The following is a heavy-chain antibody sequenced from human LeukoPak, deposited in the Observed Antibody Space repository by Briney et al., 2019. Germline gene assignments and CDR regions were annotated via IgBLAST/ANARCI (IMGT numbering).Heavy chain of an antibody. J-gene: IGHJ4*02. CDR3: ARDYDYVWGSFPTYYFDF. V-gene: IGHV1-2*02. CDR1: GYTFTDHS. Sequence: ASVKVSCKTSGYTFTDHSIHWVRQAPGQGLQWMGRINPNSGGAHYAQKFQGRVTLTRDTSITTAYMELSRLRSDDTAVYYCARDYDYVWGSFPTYYFDFWGQGTLVTVSS. D-gene: IGHD3-16*01. CDR2: INPNSGGA.